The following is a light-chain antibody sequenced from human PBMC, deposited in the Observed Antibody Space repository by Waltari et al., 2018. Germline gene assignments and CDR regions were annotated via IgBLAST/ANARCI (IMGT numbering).Light chain of an antibody. CDR1: NLGTRT. J-gene: IGLJ2*01. Sequence: SYVLTQPPSVSVSPGKTARITCGGHNLGTRTVHWYQQKPGQAPVLVIRYDSTRPSGIPERFSASDSGNTATLTISRVEAGDEADYSCQVWHTTSAPYVVFGGGTKLTVL. CDR2: YDS. CDR3: QVWHTTSAPYVV. V-gene: IGLV3-21*04.